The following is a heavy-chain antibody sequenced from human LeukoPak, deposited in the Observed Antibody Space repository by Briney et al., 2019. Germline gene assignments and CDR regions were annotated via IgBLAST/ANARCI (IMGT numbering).Heavy chain of an antibody. Sequence: HPGRSLRLSCAASGFTFSSYGMHWVRQAPGKGLEWVAVIWYDGRNRYYADSVKGRFTISRDNSKNTLYLQMNSLRAEDTAVYYCARDVAAAGSNYFDYWGQGILVTVSS. V-gene: IGHV3-33*01. J-gene: IGHJ4*02. D-gene: IGHD6-13*01. CDR3: ARDVAAAGSNYFDY. CDR2: IWYDGRNR. CDR1: GFTFSSYG.